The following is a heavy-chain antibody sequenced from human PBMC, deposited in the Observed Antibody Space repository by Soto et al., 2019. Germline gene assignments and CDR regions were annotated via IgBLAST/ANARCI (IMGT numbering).Heavy chain of an antibody. CDR2: ITGSGDST. D-gene: IGHD4-17*01. J-gene: IGHJ4*02. V-gene: IGHV3-23*01. Sequence: GGSLRLSCTASGFTFTYYAMSWVRQAPGKGLEWVSGITGSGDSTYYADAVKGRFTISRDNSKNTLFLQMNSLRAEDTAVYYCAKVHYGGNLAGYWGQGTLVTVSS. CDR3: AKVHYGGNLAGY. CDR1: GFTFTYYA.